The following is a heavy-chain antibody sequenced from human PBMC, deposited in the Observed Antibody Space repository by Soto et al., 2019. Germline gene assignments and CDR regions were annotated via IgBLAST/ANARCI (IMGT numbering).Heavy chain of an antibody. J-gene: IGHJ3*01. D-gene: IGHD6-6*01. CDR2: ISSTTNYI. Sequence: EVQLVESGGGLVKPGGSLRLSCAASGFTFTRYSMNWVRQAPGKGLEWVSSISSTTNYIYYGDSMKGRFTISRDNAKNSLFLQMNSLRAEDTAVYFCGRNVLAVTEDAVDVWGQGTMVTVSS. V-gene: IGHV3-21*01. CDR1: GFTFTRYS. CDR3: GRNVLAVTEDAVDV.